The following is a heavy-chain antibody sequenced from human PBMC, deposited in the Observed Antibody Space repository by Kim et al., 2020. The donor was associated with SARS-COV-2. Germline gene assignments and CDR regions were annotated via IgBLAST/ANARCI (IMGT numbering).Heavy chain of an antibody. J-gene: IGHJ6*03. V-gene: IGHV4-39*01. CDR1: GGTLSSSSYY. CDR3: ARHQQYRSGSYVAFYYYYMDV. CDR2: NYDSANT. D-gene: IGHD6-19*01. Sequence: SETLSLTCTVSGGTLSSSSYYWGWHRQPPGQGLVWIGTNYDSANTYSNPSLKSRVTISVDTSKNQFSLKLGSVTAADTAVYYCARHQQYRSGSYVAFYYYYMDVWGQGTTVTVSS.